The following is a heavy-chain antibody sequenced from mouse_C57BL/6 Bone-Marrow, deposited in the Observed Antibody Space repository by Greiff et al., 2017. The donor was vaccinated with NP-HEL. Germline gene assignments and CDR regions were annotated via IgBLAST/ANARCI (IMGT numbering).Heavy chain of an antibody. V-gene: IGHV5-12*01. D-gene: IGHD2-4*01. CDR3: ARGLRRAMDY. J-gene: IGHJ4*01. CDR1: GFTFSDYY. Sequence: DVKLVESGGGLVQPGGSLKLSCAASGFTFSDYYMYWVRQTPEKRLEWVAYISNGGGSTYYPDTVKGRFTISRDNAKNTLYLQMSRLKSEDTAMYYCARGLRRAMDYWGQGTSVTVSS. CDR2: ISNGGGST.